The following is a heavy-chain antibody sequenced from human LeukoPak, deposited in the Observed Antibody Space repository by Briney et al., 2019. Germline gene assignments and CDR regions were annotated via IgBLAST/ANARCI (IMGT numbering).Heavy chain of an antibody. V-gene: IGHV4-59*08. CDR2: VHHSGST. J-gene: IGHJ4*02. CDR1: GGSISRYY. Sequence: PSGTLSLTCIVSGGSISRYYWRWIPQPPGKGPEWIGYVHHSGSTNYNPFLKRRVSISVDTSINQFSLNLSSVTAADTAVYYCASDSSGYYYPYYWGQGTLVTVSA. CDR3: ASDSSGYYYPYY. D-gene: IGHD3-22*01.